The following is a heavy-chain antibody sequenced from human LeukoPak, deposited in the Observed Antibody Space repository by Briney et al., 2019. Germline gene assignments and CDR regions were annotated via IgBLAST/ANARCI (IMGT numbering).Heavy chain of an antibody. CDR1: GFTFSSYS. J-gene: IGHJ3*02. CDR2: ISSSSSYI. CDR3: ARNLLDAFDI. V-gene: IGHV3-21*01. Sequence: GGSLRLSCAASGFTFSSYSMHWVRQAPGKGLEWVSSISSSSSYIYYADSVKGRFTISRDNAKNSLYLQMNSLRAEDTAVYYCARNLLDAFDIWGQGTMVTVSS.